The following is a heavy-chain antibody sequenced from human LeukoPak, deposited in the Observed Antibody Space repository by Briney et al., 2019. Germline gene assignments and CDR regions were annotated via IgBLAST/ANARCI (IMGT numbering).Heavy chain of an antibody. CDR1: GFTFSSSG. J-gene: IGHJ4*02. CDR2: ISYDESNT. Sequence: GGSLRLSCAASGFTFSSSGMHWVRQAPGKGLEWVAVISYDESNTYYADSVKGRFTISRDNSKNTLYLQMNSLRPEDTAVYYCAKPGRYFDWLPEYFFDYWGQGTLVTVSS. CDR3: AKPGRYFDWLPEYFFDY. D-gene: IGHD3-9*01. V-gene: IGHV3-30*18.